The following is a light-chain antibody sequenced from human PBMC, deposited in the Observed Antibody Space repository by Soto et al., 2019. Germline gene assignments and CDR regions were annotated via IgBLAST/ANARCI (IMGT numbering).Light chain of an antibody. J-gene: IGKJ1*01. CDR1: QSTSSY. V-gene: IGKV1-5*03. CDR2: QAS. Sequence: DIQMTQSPSTLSASVGDRVTITCRASQSTSSYLAWYQQKPGKAPKLLTYQASSLENGVPSRFSGSGSGTEFGLTISSLQPDDFATYYCQQYSSHSTFGQGTKVDIK. CDR3: QQYSSHST.